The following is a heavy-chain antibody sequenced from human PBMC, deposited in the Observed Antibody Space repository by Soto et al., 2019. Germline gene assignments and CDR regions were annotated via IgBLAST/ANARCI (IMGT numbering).Heavy chain of an antibody. D-gene: IGHD3-9*01. CDR2: IYYSGST. J-gene: IGHJ4*02. CDR3: ARSRDYILTGYYNYHPTR. V-gene: IGHV4-31*03. CDR1: GGSISSGGYY. Sequence: SETLSLTCTVSGGSISSGGYYWSWIRQHPGKGLEWIGYIYYSGSTYYNPSLKSRVTISVDTSKNQFSLKLSSVTAADTAVYYCARSRDYILTGYYNYHPTRWGQGTLVTVSS.